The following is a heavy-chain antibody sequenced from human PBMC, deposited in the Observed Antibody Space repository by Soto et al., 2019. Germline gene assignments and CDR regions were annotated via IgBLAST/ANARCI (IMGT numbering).Heavy chain of an antibody. CDR3: AKDQAYYDFWSGYYSDYWYFDL. Sequence: GGSLRLSCAASGFTFSSYAMSWVRQAPGKGLEWASAISGSGGSTYYADSVEGRFTISRDNSKNTLYLQMNSLRAEDTAVYYCAKDQAYYDFWSGYYSDYWYFDLWGRGTLVTVSS. V-gene: IGHV3-23*01. CDR1: GFTFSSYA. J-gene: IGHJ2*01. CDR2: ISGSGGST. D-gene: IGHD3-3*01.